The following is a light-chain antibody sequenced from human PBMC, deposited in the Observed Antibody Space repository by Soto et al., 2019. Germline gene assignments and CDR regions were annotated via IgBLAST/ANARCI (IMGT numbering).Light chain of an antibody. J-gene: IGLJ3*02. CDR1: VLATKY. CDR3: YSADDKNRGV. Sequence: SYDLTQPSSVSVSPGQKARITCSGDVLATKYGRWFQQKPGQAPVLVIYKDSERPSGIPERFSGSSSGTSVTLTISGAQLEDEADYYCYSADDKNRGVFGGGTKLTVL. CDR2: KDS. V-gene: IGLV3-27*01.